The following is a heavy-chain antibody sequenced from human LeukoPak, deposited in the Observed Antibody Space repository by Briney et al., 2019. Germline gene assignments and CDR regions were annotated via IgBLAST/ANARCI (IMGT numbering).Heavy chain of an antibody. J-gene: IGHJ4*02. Sequence: GGSLRLSCAASGFTFCSYAMSSVCQAPGKGLEWVSAISGSGGSTYYADSVKGRFTISRDNSKNTLYLQMNSLRAEDTAVYYCAKARLYYYDSCSYEGGYYFDYWGQGTLVTVSS. D-gene: IGHD3-22*01. CDR1: GFTFCSYA. CDR3: AKARLYYYDSCSYEGGYYFDY. V-gene: IGHV3-23*01. CDR2: ISGSGGST.